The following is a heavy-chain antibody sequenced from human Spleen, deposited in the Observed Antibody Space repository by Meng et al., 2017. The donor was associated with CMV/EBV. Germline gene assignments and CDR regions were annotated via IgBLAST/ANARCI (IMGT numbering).Heavy chain of an antibody. CDR2: IDWDDDK. V-gene: IGHV2-70D*14. CDR3: ARSASNYYYYGMDV. CDR1: GFSLSTSGMR. Sequence: SGPTLVKPTQTLTLTCTFSGFSLSTSGMRVSWIRQPPGKALEWLARIDWDDDKFFSTSPRTRLTISKDTSKNQVVLTMTNMDPVDTATYYCARSASNYYYYGMDVWGQGTTVTVSS. J-gene: IGHJ6*02.